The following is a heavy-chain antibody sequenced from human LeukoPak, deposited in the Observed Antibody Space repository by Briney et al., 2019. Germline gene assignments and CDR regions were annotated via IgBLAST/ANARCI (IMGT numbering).Heavy chain of an antibody. CDR2: IRYDGSNK. Sequence: GGSLRLSCAASGFTFSNYGMHWVRQAPGKGPEWVALIRYDGSNKYYADSVKGQFTISRDNSKNTLYLQMNSLRAEDTAVYYCAKSYCSGGSCFSDYWGQGTLVTVSS. J-gene: IGHJ4*02. D-gene: IGHD2-15*01. V-gene: IGHV3-30*02. CDR3: AKSYCSGGSCFSDY. CDR1: GFTFSNYG.